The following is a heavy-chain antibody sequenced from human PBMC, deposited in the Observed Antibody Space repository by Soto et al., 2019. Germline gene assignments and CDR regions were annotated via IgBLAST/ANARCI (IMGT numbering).Heavy chain of an antibody. J-gene: IGHJ6*02. Sequence: SVKVSCKASGGTFSSYAISWVRQAPGQGLEWMGGIIPIFGTANYAQKFQGRVTITADESTSTAYMELSSLRSEDTAVYYCARVGNYVRYYYYYGMDVWGQGTTVTVSS. D-gene: IGHD4-4*01. CDR1: GGTFSSYA. V-gene: IGHV1-69*13. CDR2: IIPIFGTA. CDR3: ARVGNYVRYYYYYGMDV.